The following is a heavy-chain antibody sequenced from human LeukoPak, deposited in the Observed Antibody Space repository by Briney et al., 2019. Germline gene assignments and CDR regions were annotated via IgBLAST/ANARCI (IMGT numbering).Heavy chain of an antibody. CDR1: GGSISSGGYY. J-gene: IGHJ1*01. D-gene: IGHD4-17*01. Sequence: PSEILSLTCTVSGGSISSGGYYWSWIRQHPGKGLEWIGYIYYSGSTYYNPSLKSRVTISVDTSKNQFSLKLSSVTAADTAVYYCARVAGDYGPGYFQHWGQGTLVTVSS. CDR2: IYYSGST. CDR3: ARVAGDYGPGYFQH. V-gene: IGHV4-31*03.